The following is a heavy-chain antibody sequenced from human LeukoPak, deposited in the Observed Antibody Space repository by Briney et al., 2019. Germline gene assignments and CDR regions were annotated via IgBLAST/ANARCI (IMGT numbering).Heavy chain of an antibody. D-gene: IGHD6-19*01. J-gene: IGHJ4*02. V-gene: IGHV3-21*01. CDR2: ISSSSSYI. CDR3: ARIAVTGTGKGNY. Sequence: GGSLRLSCAASGFTFSSYSMNWVRQAPGKGLEWVSSISSSSSYIYYADSVKGRFTISRDNAKNSLNLQMNSLRAEDTAVYYCARIAVTGTGKGNYWGQGTLVTVSS. CDR1: GFTFSSYS.